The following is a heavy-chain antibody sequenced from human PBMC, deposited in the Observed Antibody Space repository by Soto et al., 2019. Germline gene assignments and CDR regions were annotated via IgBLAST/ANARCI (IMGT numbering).Heavy chain of an antibody. CDR2: IYYSGST. D-gene: IGHD1-7*01. CDR3: ARDWGTNWFDP. CDR1: VGSVSSGGYY. Sequence: LSLTCTVSVGSVSSGGYYWSWIRQHPGKGLEWIGYIYYSGSTYYNPSLKSRVTISVDTSKNQFSLKLSSVTAADTAVYYCARDWGTNWFDPWGQGTLVTVSS. J-gene: IGHJ5*02. V-gene: IGHV4-31*03.